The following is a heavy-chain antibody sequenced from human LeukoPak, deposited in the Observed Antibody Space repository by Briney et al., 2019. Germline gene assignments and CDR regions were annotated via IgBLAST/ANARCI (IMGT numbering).Heavy chain of an antibody. CDR3: VSLPMTTVETPSWLDP. V-gene: IGHV3-48*03. CDR1: GFTFSSYE. J-gene: IGHJ5*02. Sequence: GGSLRLSCAASGFTFSSYEMNWVRQAPGKGLEWVSYISSSGSTIYYADSVKGRFTISRDNSQNTLSLQMNSLRAEDTAVYYCVSLPMTTVETPSWLDPWGQGTLVIVSS. D-gene: IGHD4-23*01. CDR2: ISSSGSTI.